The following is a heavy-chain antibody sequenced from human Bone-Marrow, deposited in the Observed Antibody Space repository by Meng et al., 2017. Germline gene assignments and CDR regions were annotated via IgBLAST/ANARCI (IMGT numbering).Heavy chain of an antibody. V-gene: IGHV4-30-4*08. CDR1: GGSISSGDYY. CDR2: IYYTGTT. J-gene: IGHJ5*02. Sequence: QLQLQESGPGLVKPSQPLSLTCTVPGGSISSGDYYWSWIRQPPGKGLEWIGYIYYTGTTYYNPSLKSRLTISVDTSKNQFSLNLTSVTAADTAVYYCARDTDFWSASNWFDPWGPGTLVTVPS. CDR3: ARDTDFWSASNWFDP. D-gene: IGHD3-3*01.